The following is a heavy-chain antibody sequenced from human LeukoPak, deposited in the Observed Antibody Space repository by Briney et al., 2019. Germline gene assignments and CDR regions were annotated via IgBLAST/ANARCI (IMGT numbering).Heavy chain of an antibody. CDR3: ARVARLGATWMGFDP. V-gene: IGHV4-59*12. D-gene: IGHD1-26*01. CDR1: GGSISSYY. Sequence: SETLSLTCTVSGGSISSYYWSWIRQPPGKGLEWTGYIYYSGSTNYNPSLKSRVTISVDTSKNQLSLQLNSVTPEDTAVYYCARVARLGATWMGFDPWGQGTLVTVSS. CDR2: IYYSGST. J-gene: IGHJ5*02.